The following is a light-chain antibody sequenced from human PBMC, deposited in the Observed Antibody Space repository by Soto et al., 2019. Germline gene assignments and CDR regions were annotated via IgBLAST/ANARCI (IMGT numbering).Light chain of an antibody. J-gene: IGKJ3*01. CDR3: QQYMNWPPFT. CDR1: QTVSRN. V-gene: IGKV3-15*01. Sequence: EIVMTQSPATLSVSPGERATLSCRASQTVSRNVAWYQQKPGQSPRLLFYGASSRATGIPARFSAGGSGTEFTLTINSLQSEDFAVYFCQQYMNWPPFTIGPGTKLEIK. CDR2: GAS.